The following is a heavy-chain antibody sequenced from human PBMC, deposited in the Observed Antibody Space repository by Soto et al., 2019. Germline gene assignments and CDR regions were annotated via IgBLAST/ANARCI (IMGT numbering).Heavy chain of an antibody. D-gene: IGHD2-21*01. CDR3: EKSPSVDTIHI. CDR1: GFTFSSYA. V-gene: IGHV3-30-3*01. J-gene: IGHJ3*02. CDR2: ISYDGSNK. Sequence: QVQLVESGGGVVQPGRSLRLSCAASGFTFSSYAMHWVRQAPGKGLEWVAVISYDGSNKYYADSVKGRFTIPRENSKNQQYLQMNILRAEDTAVYSCEKSPSVDTIHIWGQGTMVTVSS.